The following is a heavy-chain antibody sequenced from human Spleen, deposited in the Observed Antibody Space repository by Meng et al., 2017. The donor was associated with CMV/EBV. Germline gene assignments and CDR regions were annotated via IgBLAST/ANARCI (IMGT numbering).Heavy chain of an antibody. CDR2: ISHSGST. V-gene: IGHV4-34*10. J-gene: IGHJ4*02. CDR3: ARSCVSSPAYLDY. CDR1: GESFGTYY. Sequence: SESLRLTCTVYGESFGTYYWSWIRQSPGKGLEWIGYISHSGSTKYNPSLKSRVTMSVGTSKNQLSLKLSSVTAADTAVYYCARSCVSSPAYLDYWGQGTLVTVSS. D-gene: IGHD2-15*01.